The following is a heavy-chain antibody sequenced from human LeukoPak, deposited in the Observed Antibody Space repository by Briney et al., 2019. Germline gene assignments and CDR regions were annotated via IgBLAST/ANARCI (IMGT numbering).Heavy chain of an antibody. Sequence: PGGSLRLSCAASGFTFSTSWMHWVRQVPGKGLVWVSRINDDGSRTNYADSVKGRFTISRDNSKNTLYLQMSSLRAEDTAVYYCVKDRAHMIDGFDYWGQGTLVTVSS. V-gene: IGHV3-74*01. CDR3: VKDRAHMIDGFDY. D-gene: IGHD3-22*01. CDR1: GFTFSTSW. J-gene: IGHJ4*02. CDR2: INDDGSRT.